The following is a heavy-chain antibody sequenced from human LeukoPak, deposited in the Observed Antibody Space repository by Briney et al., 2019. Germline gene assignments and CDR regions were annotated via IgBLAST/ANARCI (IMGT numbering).Heavy chain of an antibody. CDR1: GCSISSYH. D-gene: IGHD3-22*01. Sequence: SETLSLTCTVSGCSISSYHWSWIRQPPGKGLEWIGYIYYSGSTNYNPSLKSRVTISVDTSKNQFSLKLSSVTAADTAVYYCARSKTYYYDSSGYFLFDYWGQGTLVTVSS. V-gene: IGHV4-59*01. CDR3: ARSKTYYYDSSGYFLFDY. CDR2: IYYSGST. J-gene: IGHJ4*02.